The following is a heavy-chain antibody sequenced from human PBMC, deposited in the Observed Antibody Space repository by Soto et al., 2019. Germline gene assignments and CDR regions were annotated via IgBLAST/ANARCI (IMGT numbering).Heavy chain of an antibody. V-gene: IGHV5-51*01. J-gene: IGHJ6*03. CDR2: IYPGDSDT. Sequence: PGESLKISCKGSGYSFTSYWIGWVRQMPGKGLEWMGIIYPGDSDTRYSPSFQGQVTISADKSISTAYLQWSSLKASDTAMYYCARHHLTRVVGKPSANGVHDYGDHDSSYYYMDVWAKRTTVTISS. CDR3: ARHHLTRVVGKPSANGVHDYGDHDSSYYYMDV. D-gene: IGHD4-17*01. CDR1: GYSFTSYW.